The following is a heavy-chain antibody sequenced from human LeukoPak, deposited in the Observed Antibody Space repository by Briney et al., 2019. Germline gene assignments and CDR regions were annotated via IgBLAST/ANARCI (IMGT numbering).Heavy chain of an antibody. V-gene: IGHV4-39*01. CDR1: GGSISSSSYY. Sequence: PSETLSLTCTVSGGSISSSSYYWGWIRQPPGKGLEWIGSIYYSGSTYYNPSLKSRVTISVDTSKNQFSLKLSSVTAADTAVYYCARGALEAGYSSSPDYWGQGTLVTVSS. J-gene: IGHJ4*02. D-gene: IGHD6-13*01. CDR2: IYYSGST. CDR3: ARGALEAGYSSSPDY.